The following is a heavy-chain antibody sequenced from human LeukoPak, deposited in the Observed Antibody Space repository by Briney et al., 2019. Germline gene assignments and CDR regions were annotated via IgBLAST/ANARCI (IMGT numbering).Heavy chain of an antibody. CDR3: ARHSPKLGYFDY. V-gene: IGHV4-30-4*08. Sequence: PSETLSLTFSVSGDSISSRDYYWSWIRQPPGKGLEWIGYIYYTGSTDYNPSLKSRVTISVDTSKNQFSLKLSSVTAADTAVYYCARHSPKLGYFDYWGQGTLVTVSS. D-gene: IGHD7-27*01. CDR2: IYYTGST. J-gene: IGHJ4*02. CDR1: GDSISSRDYY.